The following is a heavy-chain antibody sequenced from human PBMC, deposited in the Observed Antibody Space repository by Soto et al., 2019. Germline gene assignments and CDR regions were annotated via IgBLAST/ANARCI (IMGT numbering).Heavy chain of an antibody. D-gene: IGHD3-22*01. Sequence: GGSLRLSCAASGFTFSSYAMHWVRQAPGKGLEYVSAISSNGGSTYYADSVKGRFTISRDNSKNTLYLQMGSLRAEDMAVYYCARGSEYYDSSGYYFDAFDIWGQGTMVTVSS. CDR2: ISSNGGST. J-gene: IGHJ3*02. CDR1: GFTFSSYA. CDR3: ARGSEYYDSSGYYFDAFDI. V-gene: IGHV3-64*02.